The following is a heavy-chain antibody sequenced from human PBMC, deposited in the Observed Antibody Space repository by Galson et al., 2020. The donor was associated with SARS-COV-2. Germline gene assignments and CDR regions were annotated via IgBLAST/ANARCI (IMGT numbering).Heavy chain of an antibody. V-gene: IGHV4-39*01. CDR3: ARQIDCIGGSCYYFDY. J-gene: IGHJ4*02. CDR2: IYSSGST. CDR1: GGSISSSCYY. D-gene: IGHD2-15*01. Sequence: KASETLSLTCTVSGGSISSSCYYWGWIRQPPGKGLEWLGRIYSSGSTYYNPSLKSRVIISVDTSKIQFSLTLSSVTAADTVVYYCARQIDCIGGSCYYFDYWGQGTLVTVSS.